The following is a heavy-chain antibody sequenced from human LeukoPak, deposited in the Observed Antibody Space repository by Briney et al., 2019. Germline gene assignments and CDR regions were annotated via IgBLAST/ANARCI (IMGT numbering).Heavy chain of an antibody. Sequence: PSETLSLTCAVYGGSFSGYYWSWIRQPPGKGLEWIGEINHSGSTNYNPSLKSRVTISVDTSKNQFSLKLSSVTAADTAVYYCARHHGLTIFGVAEGPMDVWGQGTTVTVSS. V-gene: IGHV4-34*01. CDR1: GGSFSGYY. CDR3: ARHHGLTIFGVAEGPMDV. CDR2: INHSGST. J-gene: IGHJ6*02. D-gene: IGHD3-3*01.